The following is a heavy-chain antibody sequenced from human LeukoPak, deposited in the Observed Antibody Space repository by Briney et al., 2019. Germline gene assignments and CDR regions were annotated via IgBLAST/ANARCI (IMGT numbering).Heavy chain of an antibody. Sequence: GASVKVSCKASGYTFTSYVIHWVRQAPGQGLEWMGIINPSAGSATYAQKFQGRVTMTRHTSTSTVYMELSSLGSEDTAVYFCARVLYKYSDRSGYDAFDIWGQGTMVTVSS. CDR1: GYTFTSYV. D-gene: IGHD3-22*01. V-gene: IGHV1-46*01. CDR2: INPSAGSA. J-gene: IGHJ3*02. CDR3: ARVLYKYSDRSGYDAFDI.